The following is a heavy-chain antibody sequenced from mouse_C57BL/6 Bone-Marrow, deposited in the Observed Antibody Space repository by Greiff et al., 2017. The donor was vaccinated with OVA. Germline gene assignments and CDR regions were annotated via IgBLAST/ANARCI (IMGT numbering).Heavy chain of an antibody. J-gene: IGHJ3*01. V-gene: IGHV5-6*01. CDR3: ASYYSNYGGFAY. CDR1: GFTFSSYG. D-gene: IGHD2-5*01. CDR2: ISSGGSYT. Sequence: EVQLVESGGDLVKPGGSLKLSCAASGFTFSSYGMSWVRQTPDKRLEWVATISSGGSYTYYPDSVKGRFTISRDNAKNTLYLQMSSLKSEDTAMYYCASYYSNYGGFAYWGQGTLVTVSA.